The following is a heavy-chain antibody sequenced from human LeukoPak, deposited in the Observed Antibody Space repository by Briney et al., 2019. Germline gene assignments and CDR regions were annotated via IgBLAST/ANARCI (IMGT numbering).Heavy chain of an antibody. Sequence: SETLSLTCTVSGGSISSYYWSWLRQPPGKGLEWIGYIFYSGNTNYNPSLTSRVTISVDTSKNQFSLKLSSVTAADTAVYYCTRGGNWAFDYWGQGALVTVSS. J-gene: IGHJ4*02. D-gene: IGHD4-23*01. V-gene: IGHV4-59*01. CDR2: IFYSGNT. CDR1: GGSISSYY. CDR3: TRGGNWAFDY.